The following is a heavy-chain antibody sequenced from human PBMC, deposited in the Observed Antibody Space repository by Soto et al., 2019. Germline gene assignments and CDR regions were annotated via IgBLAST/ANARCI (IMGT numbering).Heavy chain of an antibody. CDR3: AAGGGLPRYY. D-gene: IGHD5-12*01. CDR2: INHSGST. Sequence: NRIRQPPGTGLEWIGEINHSGSTNYNPSLKSRVTISVDTSKNQFSLKLSSVTAADTAVYYCAAGGGLPRYYWGQGTLVTSPQ. V-gene: IGHV4-34*01. J-gene: IGHJ4*02.